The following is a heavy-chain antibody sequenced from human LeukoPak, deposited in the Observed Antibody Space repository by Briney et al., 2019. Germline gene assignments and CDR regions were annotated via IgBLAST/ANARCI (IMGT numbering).Heavy chain of an antibody. Sequence: GGSLRLSCAASGFTFDDYAMHWVRHAPGKGLEWVSGISWNSGSIGYADSVKGRFTISRDNAKNSLYLQMNSLRAEDTALYYCAKDASYDYYGMDVWGQGTTVTVSS. J-gene: IGHJ6*02. V-gene: IGHV3-9*01. CDR2: ISWNSGSI. CDR1: GFTFDDYA. CDR3: AKDASYDYYGMDV.